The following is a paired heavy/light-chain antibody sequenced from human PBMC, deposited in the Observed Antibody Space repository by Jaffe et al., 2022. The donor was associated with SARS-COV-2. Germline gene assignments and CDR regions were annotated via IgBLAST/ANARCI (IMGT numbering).Light chain of an antibody. CDR3: QSYDSSLSGSV. CDR2: GNN. V-gene: IGLV1-40*01. J-gene: IGLJ1*01. Sequence: QSVLTQPPSVSGAPGQRVTISCTGGTSNIGAGYDVDWYQQLPRTAPKLLISGNNNRPSGVPGRFSGSKSGTSASLAITGLQAEDEADYYCQSYDSSLSGSVFGTGTKVTVL. CDR1: TSNIGAGYD.
Heavy chain of an antibody. D-gene: IGHD2-15*01. Sequence: EVQVVESGGGLVQPGGSLRLSCSASGFTFSGYAMHWVRQAPGKGLEYVSGISYNGGSIYYADSMKGRFTISRDNSKNTVYIQMSSLRVEDTAVYYCVKGRSAYHYYGLDVWGQGTTVTVSS. CDR1: GFTFSGYA. J-gene: IGHJ6*02. V-gene: IGHV3-64*05. CDR2: ISYNGGSI. CDR3: VKGRSAYHYYGLDV.